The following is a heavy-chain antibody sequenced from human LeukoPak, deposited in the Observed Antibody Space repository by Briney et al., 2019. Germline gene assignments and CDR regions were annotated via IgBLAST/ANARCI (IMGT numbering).Heavy chain of an antibody. CDR2: ISYDGSNK. Sequence: PGGSLRLTCAASGFTFSSYGMHWVRQAPGKGLEWVAVISYDGSNKYYADSVKGRFTISRDNSKNTLYLQMNSLRAEDTAVYYCAPDLDSGPSYDGVHTWGQGTLVTVFS. D-gene: IGHD5-12*01. V-gene: IGHV3-30*03. CDR3: APDLDSGPSYDGVHT. CDR1: GFTFSSYG. J-gene: IGHJ5*02.